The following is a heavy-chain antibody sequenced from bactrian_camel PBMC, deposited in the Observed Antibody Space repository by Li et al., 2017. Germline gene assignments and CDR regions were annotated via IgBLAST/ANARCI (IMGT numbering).Heavy chain of an antibody. CDR2: IYGGGFNK. Sequence: QVQLVESGGGSVQAGGSLRLSCEVSGSTGTRYCVAWFRRYSGKEREGVAAIYGGGFNKYYADSVKGRFTISKDNAKNTVYLQLNSLKSEDTARYSCSNGADRGQGTQVTVS. CDR1: GSTGTRYC. J-gene: IGHJ4*01. V-gene: IGHV3S1*01.